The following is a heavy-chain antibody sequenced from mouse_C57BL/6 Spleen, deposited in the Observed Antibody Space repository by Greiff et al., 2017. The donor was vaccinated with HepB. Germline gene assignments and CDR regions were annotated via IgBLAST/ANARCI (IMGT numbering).Heavy chain of an antibody. CDR3: ARWMVTTSYFDY. J-gene: IGHJ2*01. D-gene: IGHD2-2*01. V-gene: IGHV1-52*01. CDR1: GYTFTSYW. CDR2: IDPSDSET. Sequence: QVQLQQPGAELVRPGSSVKLSCKASGYTFTSYWMHWVKQRPIQGLEWIGNIDPSDSETHYNQKFKDKATLTVDKSSSTAYMQLSSLTSEDSAVYYCARWMVTTSYFDYWGQGTTLTVSS.